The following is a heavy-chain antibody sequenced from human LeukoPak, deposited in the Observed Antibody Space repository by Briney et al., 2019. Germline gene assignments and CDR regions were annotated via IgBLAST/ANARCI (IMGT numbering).Heavy chain of an antibody. CDR3: ARAGTDYGDYRYYYYMDV. J-gene: IGHJ6*03. D-gene: IGHD4-17*01. Sequence: GGSLRLSCAASGFTFSSYGMHWVRQAPGKGLEWVSYISRSGSTIYYADSVKGRFTISRDNAKNSLYLQMNSLRAEDTAVYYCARAGTDYGDYRYYYYMDVWGKGTTVTIYS. CDR2: ISRSGSTI. V-gene: IGHV3-48*04. CDR1: GFTFSSYG.